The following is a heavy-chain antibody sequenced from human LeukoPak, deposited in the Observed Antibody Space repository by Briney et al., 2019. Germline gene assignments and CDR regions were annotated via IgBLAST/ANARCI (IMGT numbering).Heavy chain of an antibody. V-gene: IGHV3-53*01. D-gene: IGHD5-12*01. CDR1: GFTVSSNY. CDR2: IYSGGST. Sequence: GGSLRLSCAASGFTVSSNYMRWVRQAPGKGLEWVSVIYSGGSTYYTDSVKGRFTISRDNSKNTLYFQMNSLRAEDTAVYYCARENGYSGYPGDNWFDPWGQGTLVTVSS. J-gene: IGHJ5*02. CDR3: ARENGYSGYPGDNWFDP.